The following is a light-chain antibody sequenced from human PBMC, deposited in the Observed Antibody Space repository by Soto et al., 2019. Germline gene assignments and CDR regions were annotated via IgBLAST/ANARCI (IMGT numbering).Light chain of an antibody. V-gene: IGLV2-14*01. CDR1: SSDVGGYNY. J-gene: IGLJ1*01. CDR3: SSYTSSSTPYV. Sequence: QSVLTQPASVSGSPGRSIAISCTGTSSDVGGYNYVSWYQQHPGKAPKLMIYDVGNRPSGVSNRFSGSKSGNTASLTISGLQAEDEADYYCSSYTSSSTPYVFGTGTKVTVL. CDR2: DVG.